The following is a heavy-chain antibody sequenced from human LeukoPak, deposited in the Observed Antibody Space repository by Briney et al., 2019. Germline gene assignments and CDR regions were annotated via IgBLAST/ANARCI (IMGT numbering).Heavy chain of an antibody. V-gene: IGHV3-48*04. D-gene: IGHD6-19*01. CDR2: ISSSGSTI. CDR3: ARVSAVAGTYGY. CDR1: GFTFSSYA. J-gene: IGHJ4*02. Sequence: GGSLRLSCAASGFTFSSYAMSWVRQAPGKGLEWVSYISSSGSTIYYADSVKGRFTISRDNAKNSLYLQMNSLRAEDTAVYYCARVSAVAGTYGYWGQGPLVTVSS.